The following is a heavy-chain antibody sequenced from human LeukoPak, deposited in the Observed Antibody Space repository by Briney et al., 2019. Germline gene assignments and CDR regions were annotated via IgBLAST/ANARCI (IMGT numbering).Heavy chain of an antibody. CDR1: GGTFSSYA. D-gene: IGHD3-10*01. CDR2: IIPIFGTA. Sequence: SVKVSCKASGGTFSSYAISWVRQAPGQGLEWMGGIIPIFGTANYAQKFQGRVTITADESTSTAYMELSSLRSEDTAVYYCATRRVWFGELLSYHFDYWGQGTLVTVPS. V-gene: IGHV1-69*01. J-gene: IGHJ4*02. CDR3: ATRRVWFGELLSYHFDY.